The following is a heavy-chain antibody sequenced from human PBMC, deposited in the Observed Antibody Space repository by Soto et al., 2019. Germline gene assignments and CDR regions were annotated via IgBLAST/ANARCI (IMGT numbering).Heavy chain of an antibody. J-gene: IGHJ3*02. CDR3: ARSSPPGLRHAFDI. D-gene: IGHD6-25*01. V-gene: IGHV4-34*01. Sequence: ETPSLTGAVDGRSFSGYYWSWIRQPPGKGLEWIGEINHSGSTNYNPSLKSRVTISVDTSKNQFSLKLSSVTAADTAVYYCARSSPPGLRHAFDIWGQGTTVTVSS. CDR1: GRSFSGYY. CDR2: INHSGST.